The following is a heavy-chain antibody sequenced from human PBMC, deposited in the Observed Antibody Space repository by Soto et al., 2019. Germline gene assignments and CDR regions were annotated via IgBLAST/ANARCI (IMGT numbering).Heavy chain of an antibody. CDR3: AKPGRIAARPGAFDI. CDR1: GFTFSSYG. Sequence: QVQLVESGGGVVQPGRSLRLSCAASGFTFSSYGMHWVRQAPGKGLEWVAVISYDGSNKYYADSVKGRFTISRDNSKNTLYLQMNSLRAEDTAVYYCAKPGRIAARPGAFDIWGQGTMVTVSS. D-gene: IGHD6-6*01. J-gene: IGHJ3*02. V-gene: IGHV3-30*18. CDR2: ISYDGSNK.